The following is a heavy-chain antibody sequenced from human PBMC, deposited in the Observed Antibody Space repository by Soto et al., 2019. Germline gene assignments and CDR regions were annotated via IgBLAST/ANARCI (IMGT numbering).Heavy chain of an antibody. V-gene: IGHV1-69*01. Sequence: QVQLVQSGAEVKKPGSSVKVSCKASGGTFSSYAISWVRQAPGQGLEWMGGIIPIFGTANYAQKFQGRVTITADEATSTAYMELSSLRSEDTAVYYCAGLPDFYDSSGYYYESTILPFFDYWGQGTLVTVSS. J-gene: IGHJ4*02. CDR3: AGLPDFYDSSGYYYESTILPFFDY. CDR2: IIPIFGTA. D-gene: IGHD3-22*01. CDR1: GGTFSSYA.